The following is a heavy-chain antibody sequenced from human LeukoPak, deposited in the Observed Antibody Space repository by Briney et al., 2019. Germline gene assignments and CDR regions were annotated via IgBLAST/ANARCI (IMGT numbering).Heavy chain of an antibody. CDR2: IWYDGSNK. CDR3: AKGVGPGAHDAFDI. J-gene: IGHJ3*02. V-gene: IGHV3-33*06. D-gene: IGHD1-1*01. CDR1: GFTFSSYG. Sequence: GGSLRPSCAASGFTFSSYGMHWVRQAPGKGLEWVAVIWYDGSNKYYADSVKGRFTISRDNSKNTLYLQMNSLRAEDTAVYYCAKGVGPGAHDAFDIWGQGTMVTVSS.